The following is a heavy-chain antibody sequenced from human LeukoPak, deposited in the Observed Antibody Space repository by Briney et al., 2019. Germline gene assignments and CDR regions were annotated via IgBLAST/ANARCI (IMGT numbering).Heavy chain of an antibody. D-gene: IGHD3-22*01. Sequence: PSETLSLTCTVSGGPISTSSYYWGWIRLPPGKGLEWIGEINHSGSTNYNPSLKSRVTISVDTSKNRFSLKLSSATAANTAVYYCARQYYYDGSGPFQHWGQGTLVTVSS. V-gene: IGHV4-39*01. CDR3: ARQYYYDGSGPFQH. J-gene: IGHJ1*01. CDR1: GGPISTSSYY. CDR2: INHSGST.